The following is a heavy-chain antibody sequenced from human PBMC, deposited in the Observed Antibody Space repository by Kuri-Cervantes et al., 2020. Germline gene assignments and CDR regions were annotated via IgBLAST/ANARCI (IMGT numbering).Heavy chain of an antibody. V-gene: IGHV3-48*02. CDR3: ARLPYYYYGMDV. J-gene: IGHJ6*02. CDR1: GFTFSSYS. Sequence: GGSLRLSCAASGFTFSSYSMNWVRQAPGKGLEWVSYISSSGSTIYYADSVKGRFTISRDNAKNSLYLQMSRLRDEDTAVYYCARLPYYYYGMDVWGQGTTVTVSS. CDR2: ISSSGSTI.